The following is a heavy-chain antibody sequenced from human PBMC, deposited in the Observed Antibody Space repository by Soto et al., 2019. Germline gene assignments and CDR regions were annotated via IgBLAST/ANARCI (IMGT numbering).Heavy chain of an antibody. D-gene: IGHD2-2*01. CDR1: GYTFTSYG. CDR3: ARVIVVVPAAISFYYYGMDV. V-gene: IGHV1-18*01. Sequence: ASVKVSCKASGYTFTSYGSSWVRQAPRQGLEWMGWISAYNGNTNYAQKLQGRVTMTTDTSTSTAYMELRSLRSDDTAVYYCARVIVVVPAAISFYYYGMDVWGQGTTVTVSS. J-gene: IGHJ6*02. CDR2: ISAYNGNT.